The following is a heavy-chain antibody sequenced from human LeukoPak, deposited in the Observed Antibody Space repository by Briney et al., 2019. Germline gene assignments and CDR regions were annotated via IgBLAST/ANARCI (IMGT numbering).Heavy chain of an antibody. J-gene: IGHJ4*02. CDR2: ISYDGSNK. D-gene: IGHD6-13*01. CDR3: AKTSAAGTFDY. Sequence: GGSLRLSCAASGFTFSSYGMHWVRQAPGKGLEWVAVISYDGSNKYYADSVKGRFTISRDNSKNTLYLQMNSLRAEDTAVYYCAKTSAAGTFDYWGREPWSPSPQ. V-gene: IGHV3-30*18. CDR1: GFTFSSYG.